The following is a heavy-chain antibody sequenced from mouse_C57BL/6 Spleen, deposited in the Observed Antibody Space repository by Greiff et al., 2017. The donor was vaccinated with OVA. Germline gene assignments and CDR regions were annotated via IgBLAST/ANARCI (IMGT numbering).Heavy chain of an antibody. V-gene: IGHV1-54*01. CDR3: ARKGNWDPFAY. J-gene: IGHJ3*01. CDR1: GYAFPNYL. CDR2: INPGSGGT. D-gene: IGHD4-1*01. Sequence: QVQLQQSGAELVRPGTSVKVSCKASGYAFPNYLIEWVKQRPGQGLEWIGVINPGSGGTNYNEKFKGKATLTADKSSSTAYMQLSSLTSEDSAVYFCARKGNWDPFAYWGQGTLVTVSA.